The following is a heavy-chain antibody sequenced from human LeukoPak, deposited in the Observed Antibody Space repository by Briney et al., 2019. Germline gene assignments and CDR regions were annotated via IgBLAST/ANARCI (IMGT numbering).Heavy chain of an antibody. CDR2: ISSSGSTI. CDR3: AREGQAYCSSTSCYSGGGYYYMDV. J-gene: IGHJ6*03. D-gene: IGHD2-2*02. V-gene: IGHV3-11*01. CDR1: GFTFSDYY. Sequence: GGSLRLSCAASGFTFSDYYVSWIRQAPGKGLEWVSYISSSGSTIYYADSVKGRFTISRDNAKNSLYLQMNSLRAEGTAVYYCAREGQAYCSSTSCYSGGGYYYMDVWGKGTTVTVSS.